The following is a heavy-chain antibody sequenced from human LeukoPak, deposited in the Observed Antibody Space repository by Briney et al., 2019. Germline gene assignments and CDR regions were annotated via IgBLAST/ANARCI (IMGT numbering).Heavy chain of an antibody. CDR3: AKGDPPGSFDY. CDR2: IADKTGGETT. V-gene: IGHV3-15*04. CDR1: GFTVGNAW. Sequence: GGSLRLSCAASGFTVGNAWMSWVRQGPGKGLEWVGRIADKTGGETTDFVAPVKGRFTISRDDSKNTLFLQMNSLKTEDTGVYYCAKGDPPGSFDYWGQGTLVTVSS. J-gene: IGHJ4*02. D-gene: IGHD2-21*02.